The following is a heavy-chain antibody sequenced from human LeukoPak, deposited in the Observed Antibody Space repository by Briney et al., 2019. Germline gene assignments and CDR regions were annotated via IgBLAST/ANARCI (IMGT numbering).Heavy chain of an antibody. CDR2: IYYSGST. V-gene: IGHV4-59*01. CDR1: GGSISSYY. Sequence: SETLSLTCTVSGGSISSYYWSWIRQPPGKGLEWIGYIYYSGSTNYNPSLKSRVTISVDTSKNQFSLKLSSVTAADTAVYYCERGVWFGSDDAFDIWGQGTMVTVSS. D-gene: IGHD3-10*01. J-gene: IGHJ3*02. CDR3: ERGVWFGSDDAFDI.